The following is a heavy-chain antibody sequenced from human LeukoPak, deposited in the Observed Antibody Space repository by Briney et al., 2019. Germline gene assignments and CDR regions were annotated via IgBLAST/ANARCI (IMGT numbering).Heavy chain of an antibody. CDR3: ARERRVDRVPQTDAFDI. CDR1: GFTFDDYG. J-gene: IGHJ3*02. Sequence: SGGSLRLSCAASGFTFDDYGMSWVRQAPGKGLEWVSGINWNGGSTGYADSVKGRFTISRDNAKNSLYLQMNSLRAEDTALYHCARERRVDRVPQTDAFDIWGQGTMVTVSS. V-gene: IGHV3-20*01. D-gene: IGHD3-10*01. CDR2: INWNGGST.